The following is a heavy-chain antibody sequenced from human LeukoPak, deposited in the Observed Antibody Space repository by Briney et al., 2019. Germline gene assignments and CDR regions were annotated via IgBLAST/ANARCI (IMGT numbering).Heavy chain of an antibody. CDR1: GFTFSSYG. Sequence: GGSLRLSCAASGFTFSSYGMHWVRQAPGMGLEWVAAISTDGINKYYADSVKGQFTISRDNSKNTLYLQMSSLRVEDMAVYHCAKVEYYDSSGYLDYWGQGTLVTVSS. CDR3: AKVEYYDSSGYLDY. D-gene: IGHD3-22*01. J-gene: IGHJ4*02. CDR2: ISTDGINK. V-gene: IGHV3-30*18.